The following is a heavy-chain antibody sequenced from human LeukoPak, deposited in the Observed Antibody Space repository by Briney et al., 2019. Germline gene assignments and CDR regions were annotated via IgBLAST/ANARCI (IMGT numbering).Heavy chain of an antibody. J-gene: IGHJ4*02. CDR2: IWYDGSKE. D-gene: IGHD6-19*01. CDR3: ARHHGGWLTLDF. V-gene: IGHV3-33*01. Sequence: PGGSLRLSCAASGFSFRSSGMHWVRQAPGKGLEWVAIIWYDGSKEYYADSVMGRFTISKDNSKNTLYLQMNSLRAEDTAVYYCARHHGGWLTLDFWGQGTLVTVSS. CDR1: GFSFRSSG.